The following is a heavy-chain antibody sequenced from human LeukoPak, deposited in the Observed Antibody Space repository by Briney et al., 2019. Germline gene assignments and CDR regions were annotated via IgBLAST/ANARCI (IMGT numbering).Heavy chain of an antibody. CDR1: GFTFGDYA. J-gene: IGHJ4*02. Sequence: GGSLRLSCTASGFTFGDYAVSWVRQAPGKGLEWVGFIRSKAYGGTTEYAASVKGRFTISRDDSKSIAYLQMNSLKTEDTAVYYCTRSDYYDSSGYYHFDYWGQGTLVTVSS. D-gene: IGHD3-22*01. CDR3: TRSDYYDSSGYYHFDY. CDR2: IRSKAYGGTT. V-gene: IGHV3-49*04.